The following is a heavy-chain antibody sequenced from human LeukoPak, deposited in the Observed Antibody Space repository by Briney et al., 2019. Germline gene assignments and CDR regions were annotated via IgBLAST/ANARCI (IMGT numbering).Heavy chain of an antibody. CDR1: GVSISSSSYY. V-gene: IGHV4-39*01. CDR2: IYDSGST. D-gene: IGHD2-8*01. CDR3: ARPRSRVSWFDP. J-gene: IGHJ5*02. Sequence: SETLSLTCTVSGVSISSSSYYWGWIRQPPGKGLEWIGSIYDSGSTYYNPSLKSRVTISVDTSKNQFSLKLSSVTAADTAVYYCARPRSRVSWFDPWGQGTLVTVSS.